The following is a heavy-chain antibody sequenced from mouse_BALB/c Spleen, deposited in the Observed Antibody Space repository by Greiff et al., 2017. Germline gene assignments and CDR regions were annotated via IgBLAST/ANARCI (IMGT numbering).Heavy chain of an antibody. CDR3: ARYRYDETFAY. J-gene: IGHJ3*01. CDR1: GYSITSDYA. D-gene: IGHD2-14*01. V-gene: IGHV3-2*02. Sequence: EVMLVESGPGLVKPSQSLSLTCTVTGYSITSDYAWNWIRQFPGNKLEWMGYISYSGSTSYNPSLKSRISITRDTSKNQFFLQLNSVTTEDTATYYCARYRYDETFAYWGQGTLVTVSA. CDR2: ISYSGST.